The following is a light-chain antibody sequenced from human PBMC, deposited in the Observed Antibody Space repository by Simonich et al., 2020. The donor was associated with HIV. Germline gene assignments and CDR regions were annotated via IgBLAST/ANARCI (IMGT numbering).Light chain of an antibody. CDR1: QSVSTW. Sequence: DIQMTQSPSTLSASLGDRVTITCRASQSVSTWVAWYQQKPVKAPKLLIYKASSLESGVPLRFSGSGFGTEFTLTISSLQPDDFATYYCQQYNNYRTFGQGTKVEIK. CDR3: QQYNNYRT. V-gene: IGKV1-5*03. CDR2: KAS. J-gene: IGKJ1*01.